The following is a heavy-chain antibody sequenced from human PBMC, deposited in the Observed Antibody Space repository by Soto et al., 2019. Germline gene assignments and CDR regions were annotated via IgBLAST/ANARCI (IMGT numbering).Heavy chain of an antibody. CDR3: AREMGACSDSSCYPGPYDS. V-gene: IGHV3-21*01. CDR2: ISSNSAYI. CDR1: GFTFRSFT. D-gene: IGHD3-16*01. J-gene: IGHJ5*02. Sequence: GGSLRLSCAASGFTFRSFTMNWVRQAPGKGLEWVSTISSNSAYIYYTDALRGRFTISRDNAKNSLYLQLNSLRDEDTAVYYCAREMGACSDSSCYPGPYDSWGQGTLVTVSS.